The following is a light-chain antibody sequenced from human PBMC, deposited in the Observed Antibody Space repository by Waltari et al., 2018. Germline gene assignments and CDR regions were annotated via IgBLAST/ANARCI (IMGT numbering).Light chain of an antibody. Sequence: DIQMSQSPSTLSASIGDRVTITCRASQNIKTWVAWYQQKPGKAPKFLVYKASTLDSGVPSRFSGSGSGTEFTLTISSLQPDDFATYYCQQYDTYPLTFGPGTKVEIK. V-gene: IGKV1-5*03. J-gene: IGKJ3*01. CDR2: KAS. CDR3: QQYDTYPLT. CDR1: QNIKTW.